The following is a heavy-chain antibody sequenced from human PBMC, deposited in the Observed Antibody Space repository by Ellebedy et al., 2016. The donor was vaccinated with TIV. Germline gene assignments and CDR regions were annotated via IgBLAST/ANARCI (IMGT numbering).Heavy chain of an antibody. CDR1: GYTFTGYY. Sequence: ASVKVSCKASGYTFTGYYMHWVRQAPGQGLEWMGWINPNSGGTNYAQKFQGRVTMTRDTSTSTVYMELSSLRSEDTAVYYCARDQKGGNYFDYWGQGTLVTVSS. V-gene: IGHV1-2*02. D-gene: IGHD6-25*01. CDR3: ARDQKGGNYFDY. CDR2: INPNSGGT. J-gene: IGHJ4*02.